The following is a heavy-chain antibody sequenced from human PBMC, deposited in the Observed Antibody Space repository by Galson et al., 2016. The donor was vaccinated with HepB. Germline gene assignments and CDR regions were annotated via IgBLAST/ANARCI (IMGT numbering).Heavy chain of an antibody. CDR2: IGTGGDT. Sequence: SLRLSCAASGFTFNTYDMHWVRQVSGKNLEWASLIGTGGDTYYRDSVKGRFTISRENAKTSLYLQMNSLRDGDTAVYYCVRGGHYDFSSGYGMDVWGQGTTVIVSS. J-gene: IGHJ6*01. D-gene: IGHD3-3*01. V-gene: IGHV3-13*01. CDR3: VRGGHYDFSSGYGMDV. CDR1: GFTFNTYD.